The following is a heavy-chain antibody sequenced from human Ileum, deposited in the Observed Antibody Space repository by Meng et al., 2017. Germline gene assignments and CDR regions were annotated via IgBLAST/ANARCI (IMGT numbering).Heavy chain of an antibody. D-gene: IGHD1-26*01. J-gene: IGHJ4*02. V-gene: IGHV4-34*01. CDR2: IHYSGST. CDR3: ARRIRGGSYLG. Sequence: QLQLMQCSAGMFKPSETLSLTCNVYADSFTDYYWNWIRQPPGKGLEWIGEIHYSGSTNYNPTLESRVTISEDTSQKQFSLRLSSVTAADAAVYYCARRIRGGSYLGWGQGTLVTVSS. CDR1: ADSFTDYY.